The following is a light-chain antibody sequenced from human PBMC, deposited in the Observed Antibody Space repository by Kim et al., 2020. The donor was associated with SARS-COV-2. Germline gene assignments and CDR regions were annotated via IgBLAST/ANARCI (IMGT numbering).Light chain of an antibody. Sequence: QSALTQPRSVSGSPGQSVTISCTGTSSDVGGYNYVSWYQQHQGKAPKLMIYDVSKRPSGVPDRFSGSKSGNTASLTISGLQAEDEAYYYCCSYAGSYTFVFGTGTKVTVL. CDR3: CSYAGSYTFV. CDR2: DVS. V-gene: IGLV2-11*01. J-gene: IGLJ1*01. CDR1: SSDVGGYNY.